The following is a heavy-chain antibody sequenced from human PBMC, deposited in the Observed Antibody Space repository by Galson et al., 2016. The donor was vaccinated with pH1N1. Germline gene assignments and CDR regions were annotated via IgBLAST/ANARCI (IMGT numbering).Heavy chain of an antibody. J-gene: IGHJ4*02. Sequence: SETLSLTCVVSGGPITNSDCYWGWIRQPPGKGLDWITAIYYTGNTYYNPSLKSRVSISVDTSKNQFSLNVTSVTAADTAIYYCARIYYGEYIDFWGQGILVTVSS. CDR3: ARIYYGEYIDF. V-gene: IGHV4-39*07. D-gene: IGHD4-17*01. CDR1: GGPITNSDCY. CDR2: IYYTGNT.